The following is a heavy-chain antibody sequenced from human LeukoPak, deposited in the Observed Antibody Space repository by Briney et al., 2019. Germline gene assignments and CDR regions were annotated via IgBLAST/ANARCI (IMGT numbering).Heavy chain of an antibody. CDR1: GGSISSGDYY. CDR3: ARSGPTE. CDR2: IYYSGSP. Sequence: SETLSLTCTVSGGSISSGDYYWSWIRQPPGKGLEWIGYIYYSGSPYSNPSLKSRVTISVDKSKNQFSLKLSSVTAADTAVYYCARSGPTEWGQGTLVTVSS. V-gene: IGHV4-30-4*01. J-gene: IGHJ4*02.